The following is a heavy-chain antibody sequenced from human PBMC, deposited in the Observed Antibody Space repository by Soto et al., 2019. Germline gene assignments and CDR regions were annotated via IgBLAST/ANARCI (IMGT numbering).Heavy chain of an antibody. CDR1: GFTFDDYT. J-gene: IGHJ4*02. Sequence: GGSLRLSCAASGFTFDDYTMHWVRQAPGKGLEWVSLISWDGGSTYYADSVKGRFTISRDNSKNSLYLQMNSLRTEDTALYYCRAAAGPHWRNENDYWGQGTLVTVSS. V-gene: IGHV3-43*01. CDR3: RAAAGPHWRNENDY. CDR2: ISWDGGST. D-gene: IGHD6-13*01.